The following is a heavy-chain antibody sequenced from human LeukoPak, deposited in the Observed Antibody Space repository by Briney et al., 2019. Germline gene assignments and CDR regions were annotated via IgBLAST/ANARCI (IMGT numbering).Heavy chain of an antibody. CDR1: GFTFSDYY. D-gene: IGHD5-18*01. V-gene: IGHV3-11*01. CDR2: ISSSGSTI. Sequence: PGGSLRLSCAASGFTFSDYYMTWIRQAPGKGLEWVSYISSSGSTIYDADSVKGRFTISRDSAKNSLYLQMNSLRAEDTAVYYCARVRDRMKGYKFDHWGQGTLVTVSS. CDR3: ARVRDRMKGYKFDH. J-gene: IGHJ4*02.